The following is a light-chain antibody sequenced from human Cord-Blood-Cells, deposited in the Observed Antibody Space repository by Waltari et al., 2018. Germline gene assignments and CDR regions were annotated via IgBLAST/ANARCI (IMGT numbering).Light chain of an antibody. CDR3: NSRDSSGNHVV. CDR2: GKN. J-gene: IGLJ2*01. CDR1: STRSCT. Sequence: SSELTQDPTLSVALGQTVWIHSQGASTRSCTASQYQQKPGQAPVLVIYGKNNRPSGIPDRFSGSSSGNTASLTITGAQAEDEADYYCNSRDSSGNHVVFGGGTKLTVL. V-gene: IGLV3-19*01.